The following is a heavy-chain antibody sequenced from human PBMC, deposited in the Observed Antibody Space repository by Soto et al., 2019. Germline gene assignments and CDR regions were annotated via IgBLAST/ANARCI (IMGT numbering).Heavy chain of an antibody. CDR2: ISSSSSYI. CDR1: GFTFSSYS. CDR3: ARDGCSGGSYYYYYYGMDV. J-gene: IGHJ6*02. D-gene: IGHD2-15*01. V-gene: IGHV3-21*01. Sequence: GESLKISCAASGFTFSSYSMNWVRQAPGKGLEWVSSISSSSSYIYYADSVKGRFTISRDNAKNSLYLQMNSLRAEDTAVYYCARDGCSGGSYYYYYYGMDVWGQGTTVTVS.